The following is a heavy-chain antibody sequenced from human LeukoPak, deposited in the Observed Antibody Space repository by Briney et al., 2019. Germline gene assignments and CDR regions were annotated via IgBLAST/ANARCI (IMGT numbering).Heavy chain of an antibody. Sequence: GASVKVSCKASGFALYKYNIVWVRQAPGQGLEWLGWISTYDDNIKYAQSLQGRLTLTIDTSTSTAYMELRSLTSDDTAVYYCARETYSNILTGTDYWGPGTLVTVSS. V-gene: IGHV1-18*04. CDR2: ISTYDDNI. CDR3: ARETYSNILTGTDY. J-gene: IGHJ4*02. CDR1: GFALYKYN. D-gene: IGHD3-9*01.